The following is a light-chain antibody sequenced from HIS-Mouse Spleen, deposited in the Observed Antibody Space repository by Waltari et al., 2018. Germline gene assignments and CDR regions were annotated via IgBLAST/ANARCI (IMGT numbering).Light chain of an antibody. Sequence: QSALTQPPSASGSPGQSVPISCTGTSSDVGGYNYVSWYQHHPGKAPKLMIYEVSNRPSGVPDRFSGSKSGNTASLTVSGLQAEDEADYYCSSYAGSNNLVFGGGTKLTVL. CDR1: SSDVGGYNY. CDR2: EVS. J-gene: IGLJ2*01. V-gene: IGLV2-8*01. CDR3: SSYAGSNNLV.